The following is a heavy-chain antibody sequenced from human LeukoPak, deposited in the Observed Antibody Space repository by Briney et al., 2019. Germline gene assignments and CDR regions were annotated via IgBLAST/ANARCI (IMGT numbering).Heavy chain of an antibody. Sequence: SETLSLTCTVSGGSISSYYWSWIRQPPGKGLEWIGYIYYSGSTNYNPSLKSRVTISVDTSKNQFSLKLSSVPAADTAVYYCARLAPGGVAFDIWGQGTMVTVSS. D-gene: IGHD4-23*01. CDR3: ARLAPGGVAFDI. J-gene: IGHJ3*02. CDR2: IYYSGST. CDR1: GGSISSYY. V-gene: IGHV4-59*08.